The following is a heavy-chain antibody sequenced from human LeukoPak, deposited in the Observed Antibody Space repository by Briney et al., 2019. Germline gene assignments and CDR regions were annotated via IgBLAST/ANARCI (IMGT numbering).Heavy chain of an antibody. Sequence: SQTLSLTCVISGDTVSTNSASCNWIRQSPPRGLEWLGMTCYRSNWSNDYAVSVKSRITINSDTSKNQFSVQLNSVTAADTAVYYCARIDIAAEACDYWGQGTLVTVSS. CDR3: ARIDIAAEACDY. CDR2: TCYRSNWSN. V-gene: IGHV6-1*01. J-gene: IGHJ4*02. D-gene: IGHD6-13*01. CDR1: GDTVSTNSAS.